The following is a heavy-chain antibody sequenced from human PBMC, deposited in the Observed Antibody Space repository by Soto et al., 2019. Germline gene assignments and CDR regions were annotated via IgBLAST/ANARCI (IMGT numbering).Heavy chain of an antibody. Sequence: GSSLGLSCAASGFTFDDYTMHWVRQAPGKGLEWVSLISWDGGSTYYADSVKGRFTISRDNSKNSLYLQMNSLRTEDTALYYCAKDGYSYGSFDYWGQGTLVTVSS. D-gene: IGHD5-18*01. CDR1: GFTFDDYT. CDR2: ISWDGGST. J-gene: IGHJ4*02. V-gene: IGHV3-43*01. CDR3: AKDGYSYGSFDY.